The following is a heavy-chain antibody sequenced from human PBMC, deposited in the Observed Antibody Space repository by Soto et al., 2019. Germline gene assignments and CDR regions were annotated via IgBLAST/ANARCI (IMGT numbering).Heavy chain of an antibody. CDR1: GFTFSSYG. J-gene: IGHJ6*02. CDR2: ISYDGSNK. CDR3: AKATPPTVRFLEWLQKAPRTGQESYGMDV. V-gene: IGHV3-30*18. Sequence: GGSLRLSCAASGFTFSSYGMHWVRQAPGKGLEWVAVISYDGSNKYYADSVKGRFTISRDNSKNTLYLQMNSLRAEDTAVYYCAKATPPTVRFLEWLQKAPRTGQESYGMDVWGQGTTVTVSS. D-gene: IGHD3-3*01.